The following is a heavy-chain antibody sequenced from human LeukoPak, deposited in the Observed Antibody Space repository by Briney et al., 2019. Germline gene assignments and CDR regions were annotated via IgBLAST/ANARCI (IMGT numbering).Heavy chain of an antibody. CDR3: ARDTWQQLVLYYYYMDV. V-gene: IGHV3-21*01. Sequence: PGGSLRLSCAASGFSFSSYSMNWVRQAPGKGLHWISSISSSSSYIYYADSVKGRFTISRDNAKNSLYLQTNSLRAEDTAVYYCARDTWQQLVLYYYYMDVWGKGTTVTVSS. J-gene: IGHJ6*03. D-gene: IGHD6-13*01. CDR1: GFSFSSYS. CDR2: ISSSSSYI.